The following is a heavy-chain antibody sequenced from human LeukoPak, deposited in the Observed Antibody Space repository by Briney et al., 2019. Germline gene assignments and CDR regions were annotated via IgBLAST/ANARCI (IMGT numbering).Heavy chain of an antibody. V-gene: IGHV3-66*03. J-gene: IGHJ5*02. CDR3: TRDRAGTQSWVEFDP. Sequence: PGGSLRPTCAASGFSVSSTYMSWVRQAPGKGLEWVSLIYTSGSTFYADSVMGRFTISRDNSKNTLFLQMNSLRAEDSAVYYCTRDRAGTQSWVEFDPWGQGTLVTVSS. CDR1: GFSVSSTY. D-gene: IGHD3-10*01. CDR2: IYTSGST.